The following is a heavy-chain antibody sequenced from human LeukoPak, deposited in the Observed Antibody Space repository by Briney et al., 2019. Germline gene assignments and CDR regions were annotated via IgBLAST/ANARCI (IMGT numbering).Heavy chain of an antibody. Sequence: PSETLSLTCTVSGGSISSSSYYWGWIRQPPGKGLEWIGSIYYSGSTYYNPSLKSRVTISVDTSKNQFSLKLSSVTAADTAVYYCARDLDSSSSGDYWGQGTLVTVSS. CDR1: GGSISSSSYY. CDR3: ARDLDSSSSGDY. D-gene: IGHD6-13*01. V-gene: IGHV4-39*07. J-gene: IGHJ4*02. CDR2: IYYSGST.